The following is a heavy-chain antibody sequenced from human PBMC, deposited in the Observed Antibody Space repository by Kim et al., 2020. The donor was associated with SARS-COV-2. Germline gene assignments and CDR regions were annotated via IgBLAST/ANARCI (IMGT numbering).Heavy chain of an antibody. J-gene: IGHJ4*02. V-gene: IGHV1-2*02. D-gene: IGHD3-3*01. CDR3: ARDKGYDFWSGYSGFDY. Sequence: FQGRVTMTRDTSISTAYMELSRLRSDDTAVYYCARDKGYDFWSGYSGFDYWGQGTLVTVSS.